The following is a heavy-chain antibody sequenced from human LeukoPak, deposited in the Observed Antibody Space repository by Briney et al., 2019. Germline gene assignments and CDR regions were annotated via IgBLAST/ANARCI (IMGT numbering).Heavy chain of an antibody. CDR2: ISGSGGST. CDR3: AKDKRYGSGSYYPYYFDY. Sequence: GGSLRLSCAASGFTFSSYGMSWVRQAPGKGLEWASAISGSGGSTYYADSVKGRFTISRDNSKNTLYLQMNSLRAEDTAVYYCAKDKRYGSGSYYPYYFDYWGQGTLVTVSS. D-gene: IGHD3-10*01. V-gene: IGHV3-23*01. CDR1: GFTFSSYG. J-gene: IGHJ4*02.